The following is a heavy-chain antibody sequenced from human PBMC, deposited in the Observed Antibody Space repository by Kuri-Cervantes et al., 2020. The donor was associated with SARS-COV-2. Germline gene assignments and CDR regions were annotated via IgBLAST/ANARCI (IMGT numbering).Heavy chain of an antibody. Sequence: SETLSLTCAVSGYSISSGYYWGWIRQPPGKGLEWIGSIYHSGSTNYNPSLKSRVTISVDRSKNQFSLKLSSVTAADTAVYYCASLGFQDAFDIWGQGTMVTVSS. J-gene: IGHJ3*02. CDR2: IYHSGST. D-gene: IGHD7-27*01. CDR1: GYSISSGYY. V-gene: IGHV4-38-2*01. CDR3: ASLGFQDAFDI.